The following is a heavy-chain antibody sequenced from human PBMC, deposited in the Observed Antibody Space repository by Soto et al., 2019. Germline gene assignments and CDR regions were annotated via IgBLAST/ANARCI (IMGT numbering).Heavy chain of an antibody. Sequence: QVQLVQSGPVVKNPGSSGKVSCKAPGGTFRTFASSWVEQAPGQGLEWMGGFIPIFGKPNYAQKFQGRVTITADESTSTAYMELSSLRSEDTAVYYCARNPNHRYSSSWATNWFDPWGQGTLVTVSS. V-gene: IGHV1-69*01. CDR3: ARNPNHRYSSSWATNWFDP. J-gene: IGHJ5*02. D-gene: IGHD6-13*01. CDR2: FIPIFGKP. CDR1: GGTFRTFA.